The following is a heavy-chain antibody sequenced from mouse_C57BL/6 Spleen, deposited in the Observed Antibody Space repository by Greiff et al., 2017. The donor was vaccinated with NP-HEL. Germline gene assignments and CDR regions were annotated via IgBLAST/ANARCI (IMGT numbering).Heavy chain of an antibody. Sequence: QVQLQQSGAELVMPGASVKLSCKASGYTFTSYWMHWVKQRPGQGLEWIGEIDPSDSYTNYNQKFKGKSTLTVDKSSSTAYMQLSSLTSEDSAVYYCARSPNFLYYFDYWGQGTTLTVSS. CDR1: GYTFTSYW. CDR2: IDPSDSYT. CDR3: ARSPNFLYYFDY. D-gene: IGHD4-1*02. J-gene: IGHJ2*01. V-gene: IGHV1-69*01.